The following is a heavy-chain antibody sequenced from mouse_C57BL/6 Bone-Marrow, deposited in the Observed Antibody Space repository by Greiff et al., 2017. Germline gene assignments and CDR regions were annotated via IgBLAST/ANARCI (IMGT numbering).Heavy chain of an antibody. CDR3: ARWVMVTTSYFDY. Sequence: QVQLQQSGAELVKPGASVKLSCKASGYTFTSYWMHWVKQRPGQGLEWIGMIHPNSGSTNYNEKFKSKATLTVDKSSSTAYMQLSSLTSEDSAVYYCARWVMVTTSYFDYWGQGTTLTVSS. D-gene: IGHD2-3*01. CDR2: IHPNSGST. V-gene: IGHV1-64*01. J-gene: IGHJ2*01. CDR1: GYTFTSYW.